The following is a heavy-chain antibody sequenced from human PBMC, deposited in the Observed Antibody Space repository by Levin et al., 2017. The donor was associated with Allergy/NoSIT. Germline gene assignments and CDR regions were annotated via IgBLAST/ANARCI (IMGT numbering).Heavy chain of an antibody. V-gene: IGHV4-59*01. Sequence: ASETLSLTCTVSGGSISSYYWSWIRQPPGKGLEWIGYIYYSGSTNYNPSLKSRVTISVDTSKNQFSLKLSSVTAADTAVYYCARDRGEFTADYYYYMDVWGKGTTVTVSS. CDR2: IYYSGST. CDR1: GGSISSYY. D-gene: IGHD3-10*01. J-gene: IGHJ6*03. CDR3: ARDRGEFTADYYYYMDV.